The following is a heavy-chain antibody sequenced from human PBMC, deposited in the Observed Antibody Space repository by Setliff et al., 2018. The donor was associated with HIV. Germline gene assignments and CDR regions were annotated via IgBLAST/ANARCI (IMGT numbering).Heavy chain of an antibody. V-gene: IGHV3-48*01. CDR1: GFTISTYS. CDR2: ISGTSGTM. Sequence: GGSLRLSCAASGFTISTYSMNWVRQAPGKGLEWVSYISGTSGTMYYADSVKRRFTISRDNAKNSLFLQMNSLTAEDTAVYYCARDPRDSYLSYYYYHYLDVWGKGTTVTVSS. CDR3: ARDPRDSYLSYYYYHYLDV. J-gene: IGHJ6*03. D-gene: IGHD3-16*02.